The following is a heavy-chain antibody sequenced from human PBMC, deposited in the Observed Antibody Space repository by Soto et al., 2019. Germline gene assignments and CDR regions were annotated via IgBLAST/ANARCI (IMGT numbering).Heavy chain of an antibody. CDR1: GFTFSSYS. J-gene: IGHJ4*02. Sequence: GGSLILSCAASGFTFSSYSMNWVRQAPGKGLEWVSYISSSSSTIYYADSVKGRFTISRDNAKNSLYLQMNSLRAEDTAVYYCARDPVGIVVVPAAWDRGVILDYFDYWGQGTLVTSPQ. D-gene: IGHD2-2*01. CDR2: ISSSSSTI. CDR3: ARDPVGIVVVPAAWDRGVILDYFDY. V-gene: IGHV3-48*01.